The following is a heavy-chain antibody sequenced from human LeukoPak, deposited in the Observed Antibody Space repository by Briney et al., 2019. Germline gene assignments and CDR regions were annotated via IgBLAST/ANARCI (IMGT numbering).Heavy chain of an antibody. CDR1: GGSISSGGYY. CDR2: IYYSGST. CDR3: ARVDTAMFDY. D-gene: IGHD5-18*01. Sequence: SQTLPLTCTVSGGSISSGGYYWSWIRQHPGKGLEWIGYIYYSGSTYYNPSLKSRVTISVDTSKNQFSLKLSSVTAADTAVYYCARVDTAMFDYWGQGTLVTVSS. J-gene: IGHJ4*02. V-gene: IGHV4-31*03.